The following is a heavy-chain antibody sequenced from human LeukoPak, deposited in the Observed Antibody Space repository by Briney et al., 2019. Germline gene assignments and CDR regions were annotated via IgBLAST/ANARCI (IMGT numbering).Heavy chain of an antibody. J-gene: IGHJ3*02. D-gene: IGHD3-22*01. Sequence: GGSLRLSCAASGFTFSSYEMNWVRQAPGKGLEWVSYISSSGSTIYYADSVKGRFTISRVNAKNSLYLQMNSLRAEDAAVYYCARATYYDSSSAFDIWGQGTMVTVSS. V-gene: IGHV3-48*03. CDR1: GFTFSSYE. CDR3: ARATYYDSSSAFDI. CDR2: ISSSGSTI.